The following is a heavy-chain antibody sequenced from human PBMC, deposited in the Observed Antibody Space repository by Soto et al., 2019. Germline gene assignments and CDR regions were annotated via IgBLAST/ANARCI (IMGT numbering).Heavy chain of an antibody. CDR3: ARDGNFAFLGYSFAFDF. CDR1: GYRFTAYY. V-gene: IGHV1-2*06. CDR2: MNLDTGGT. J-gene: IGHJ4*02. D-gene: IGHD5-18*01. Sequence: QVQLVQSGAEVKKPGASVRVSCETSGYRFTAYYIHWVRQAPGQGLAWLGRMNLDTGGTTYAQKFQGRVTMTRDTSISTAYMELSSLKSDDPAMYYCARDGNFAFLGYSFAFDFWGQGTLVTVSS.